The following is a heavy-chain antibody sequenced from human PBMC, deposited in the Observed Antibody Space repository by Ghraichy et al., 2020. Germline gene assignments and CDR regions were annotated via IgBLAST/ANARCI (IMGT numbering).Heavy chain of an antibody. CDR1: GFPFSSYG. V-gene: IGHV3-30*18. CDR2: ISYDGSNK. D-gene: IGHD5-12*01. Sequence: GGSLRLSCAASGFPFSSYGMHWVRQAPGKGLEWVAVISYDGSNKYYADSVKCRFTISRDNSKNTLYLQMNSLRAEDTAVYYCAKATDSWFDPWGQGTLVTVSS. J-gene: IGHJ5*02. CDR3: AKATDSWFDP.